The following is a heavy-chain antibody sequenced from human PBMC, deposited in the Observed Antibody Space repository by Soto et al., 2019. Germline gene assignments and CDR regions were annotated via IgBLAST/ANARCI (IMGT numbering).Heavy chain of an antibody. V-gene: IGHV3-30*03. CDR3: ERDGDYVWGSYRWSDAFDI. CDR2: ISYDGSNK. J-gene: IGHJ3*02. D-gene: IGHD3-16*02. Sequence: GGSLRLSCAASGFTFSSYGMHWFRQAPGKGLEWVAVISYDGSNKYYADSVKGRFTISRDNSKNTLYLQMNSLRAEDTAVYYCERDGDYVWGSYRWSDAFDIWGQGTMVTVSS. CDR1: GFTFSSYG.